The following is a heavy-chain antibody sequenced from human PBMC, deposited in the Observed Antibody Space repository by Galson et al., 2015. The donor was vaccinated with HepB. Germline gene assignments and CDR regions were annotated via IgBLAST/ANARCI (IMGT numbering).Heavy chain of an antibody. J-gene: IGHJ1*01. D-gene: IGHD2-2*01. CDR2: INPSGGST. CDR3: ARDSVFSDDIVVVPAENMGEGPQH. CDR1: GSTFTSYY. V-gene: IGHV1-46*01. Sequence: SVKVSCKASGSTFTSYYMHWVRQAPGQGLEWMGIINPSGGSTSYAQKFQGRVTMTRDTSTSTVYMELSSLRSEDTAVYYCARDSVFSDDIVVVPAENMGEGPQHLGQVTLVTVSS.